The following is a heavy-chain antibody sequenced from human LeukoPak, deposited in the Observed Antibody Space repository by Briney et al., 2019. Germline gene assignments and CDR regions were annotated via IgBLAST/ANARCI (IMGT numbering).Heavy chain of an antibody. CDR1: GYTFTGYY. V-gene: IGHV1-2*02. Sequence: ASVKVSCKASGYTFTGYYMHWVRQAPGQGLEWMGWINPNSGGTNYAQKFQGRVTMTRDTSTSTAYMELRSLRSDDTAVYYCARDSSYYFDYWGQGTLVTVSS. CDR3: ARDSSYYFDY. J-gene: IGHJ4*02. CDR2: INPNSGGT.